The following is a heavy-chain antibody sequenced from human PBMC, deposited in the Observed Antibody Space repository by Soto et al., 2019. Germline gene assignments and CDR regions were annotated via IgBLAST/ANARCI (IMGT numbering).Heavy chain of an antibody. CDR2: TASDGTNK. CDR1: GFTFSMNG. D-gene: IGHD3-10*01. V-gene: IGHV3-30*18. Sequence: QVQLVESGGGVVQPGNSVRLSCAASGFTFSMNGMHWVRQAPGKGLEWVAVTASDGTNKFYGDSVKGRCTISRDNPRATLYLQMNSRRPDDTAVYYCTRKIPGRVSELPDYWGQGTLVTVSS. J-gene: IGHJ4*02. CDR3: TRKIPGRVSELPDY.